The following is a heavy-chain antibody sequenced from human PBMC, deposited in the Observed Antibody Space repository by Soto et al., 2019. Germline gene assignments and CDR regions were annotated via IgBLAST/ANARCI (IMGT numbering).Heavy chain of an antibody. CDR3: AKDRRYSSGSTPFDY. D-gene: IGHD6-19*01. CDR2: ISGSGGST. J-gene: IGHJ4*02. CDR1: GFTLSSYA. V-gene: IGHV3-23*01. Sequence: GGSLRLSCAASGFTLSSYAMSWVRQAPGKGLEWVSAISGSGGSTYYADSVKGRFTISRDNSKNTLYLQMNSLRAEDTAVYYCAKDRRYSSGSTPFDYWGQGTLVTVSS.